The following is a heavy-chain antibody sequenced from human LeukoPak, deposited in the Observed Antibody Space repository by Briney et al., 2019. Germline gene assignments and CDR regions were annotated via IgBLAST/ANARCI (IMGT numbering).Heavy chain of an antibody. CDR3: ASSARTVTTVTFDY. CDR2: IIPIFGTA. CDR1: GGTFSSYA. D-gene: IGHD4-17*01. V-gene: IGHV1-69*01. J-gene: IGHJ4*02. Sequence: SVKVSCKASGGTFSSYAISWVRQAPGQGLEWMGGIIPIFGTANYAQKFQGRVTITADESTSTAYMELCSLRSEDTAVYYCASSARTVTTVTFDYWGQGTLVTVSS.